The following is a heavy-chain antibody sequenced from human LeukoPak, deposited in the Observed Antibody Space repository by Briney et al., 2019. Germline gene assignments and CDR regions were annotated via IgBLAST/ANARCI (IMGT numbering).Heavy chain of an antibody. CDR1: GFTFSDYY. CDR2: ISSSGSTI. J-gene: IGHJ4*02. CDR3: ARDLGYCSGGSCSLGYFDY. D-gene: IGHD2-15*01. V-gene: IGHV3-11*01. Sequence: GGSLRLSCAASGFTFSDYYMSRIRQAPGKGLEWVSYISSSGSTIYYADSVKGRFTISRDNAKNSLYLQMNSLRAEDTAVYYCARDLGYCSGGSCSLGYFDYWGQGTLVTVSS.